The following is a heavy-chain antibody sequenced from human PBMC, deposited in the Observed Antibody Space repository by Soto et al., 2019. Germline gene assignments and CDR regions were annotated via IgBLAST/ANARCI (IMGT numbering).Heavy chain of an antibody. CDR2: INHSGST. D-gene: IGHD5-18*01. V-gene: IGHV4-34*01. CDR3: ARGSLGRVQLWGYYYYGMDV. Sequence: PSETLSLTXAVYGGSFSGYYWSWIRQPPGKGLEWIGEINHSGSTNYNPSLKSRVTISVDTSKNQFSLKLSSVTAADTAVYYCARGSLGRVQLWGYYYYGMDVWGQGTTVTVSS. J-gene: IGHJ6*02. CDR1: GGSFSGYY.